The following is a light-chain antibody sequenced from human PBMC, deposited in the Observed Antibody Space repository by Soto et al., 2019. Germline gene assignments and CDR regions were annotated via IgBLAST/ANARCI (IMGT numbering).Light chain of an antibody. V-gene: IGKV1-33*01. Sequence: DIQMTQSPSTLSGSVGDRVTITCRASQTISSWLAWYQQKPGKAPKLLIYDASNLETGVPSRFSGSGSGTDFTFTISSLQPEDIATYYCQQYDNPPITFGQGTRLEIK. CDR1: QTISSW. CDR2: DAS. CDR3: QQYDNPPIT. J-gene: IGKJ5*01.